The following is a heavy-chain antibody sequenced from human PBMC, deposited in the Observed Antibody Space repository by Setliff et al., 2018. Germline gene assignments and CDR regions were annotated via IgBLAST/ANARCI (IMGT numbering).Heavy chain of an antibody. CDR1: GGSISSSSYY. V-gene: IGHV4-39*07. CDR2: IYYGGTT. CDR3: ARGGIAMNHYMDV. Sequence: SETLSLTCTVSGGSISSSSYYWGWIRQPPGKGLEWIGSIYYGGTTFYNPSLKSRVTISVDTSKNQFSLRLSSVTAADTAVYYCARGGIAMNHYMDVWGKGTTVTVSS. J-gene: IGHJ6*03. D-gene: IGHD6-13*01.